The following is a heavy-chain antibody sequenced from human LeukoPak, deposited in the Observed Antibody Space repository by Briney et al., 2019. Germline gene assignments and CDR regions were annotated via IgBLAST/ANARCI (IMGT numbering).Heavy chain of an antibody. D-gene: IGHD6-19*01. CDR3: ARAASSSGWYTEDY. CDR2: ISAYNGNT. V-gene: IGHV1-18*04. Sequence: ASVKVSCKASGYTFTSYGISWVRQAPGQGLDWMGWISAYNGNTNYAQKLQGRVTMTTDTSTSTAYMELRSLRSDDTAVYYCARAASSSGWYTEDYWGQGTLVTVSS. CDR1: GYTFTSYG. J-gene: IGHJ4*02.